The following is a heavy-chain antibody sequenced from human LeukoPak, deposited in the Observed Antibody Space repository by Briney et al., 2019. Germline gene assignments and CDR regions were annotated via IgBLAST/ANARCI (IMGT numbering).Heavy chain of an antibody. CDR1: GCSISSGGYY. Sequence: SQTLSLTCTVSGCSISSGGYYWSWIRQHPGKGLEWIGYINYSGSTYYHPSLNSRTTISVDTYNTQFSLKLSSVTAADTAVYYCASITGTTRWIDPWGQGTLVTVSA. CDR3: ASITGTTRWIDP. V-gene: IGHV4-31*03. CDR2: INYSGST. J-gene: IGHJ5*02. D-gene: IGHD1-7*01.